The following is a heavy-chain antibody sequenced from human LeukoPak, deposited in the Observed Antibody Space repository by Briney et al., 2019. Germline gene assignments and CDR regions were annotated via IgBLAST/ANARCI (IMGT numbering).Heavy chain of an antibody. D-gene: IGHD3-10*01. J-gene: IGHJ4*02. CDR2: IYSGGST. CDR1: GFIVSSNH. Sequence: GGSLRLSCAASGFIVSSNHMSWVRQAPGKGLEWVSVIYSGGSTYYADSVKGRFTISRDNSKNTLYLQMNSLRAEDTAVYYCARDPGRYYFDYWGQGTLVTVSS. V-gene: IGHV3-53*01. CDR3: ARDPGRYYFDY.